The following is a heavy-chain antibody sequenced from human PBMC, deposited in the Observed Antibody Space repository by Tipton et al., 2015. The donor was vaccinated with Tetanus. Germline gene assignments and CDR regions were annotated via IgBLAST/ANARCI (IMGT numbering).Heavy chain of an antibody. D-gene: IGHD6-13*01. CDR3: ARSEQQLVRGYYYYYYMDV. V-gene: IGHV4-59*01. CDR2: IYYSGST. Sequence: GLVKPSETLSLTCTVSGGPISSYYWSWIRQPPGKGLEWIGYIYYSGSTNYNPSLKSRVTISVDTSKNQFSLKLSSVTAADTAVYYCARSEQQLVRGYYYYYYMDVWGKGTTVTVSS. CDR1: GGPISSYY. J-gene: IGHJ6*03.